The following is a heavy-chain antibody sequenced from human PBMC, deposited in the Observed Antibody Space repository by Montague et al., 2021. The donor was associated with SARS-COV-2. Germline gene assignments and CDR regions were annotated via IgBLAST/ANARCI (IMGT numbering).Heavy chain of an antibody. V-gene: IGHV4-61*02. CDR1: GGSISSGSHY. CDR3: ARRIDCYGIDV. Sequence: TLSLTCTVSGGSISSGSHYWSWIRQPAGKGLEWIGRIDTSGNTKYISSLKSRVTISVDTSKNQFSLKLSSVTAADTAVYYCARRIDCYGIDVWGQGTTVTVSS. CDR2: IDTSGNT. J-gene: IGHJ6*02. D-gene: IGHD1-26*01.